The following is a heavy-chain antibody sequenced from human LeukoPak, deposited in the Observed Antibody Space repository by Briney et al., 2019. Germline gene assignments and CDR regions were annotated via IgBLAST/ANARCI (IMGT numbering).Heavy chain of an antibody. CDR3: ARDHYYDSSGYVDY. CDR2: ISYDGSNK. Sequence: GGSLRLSCEVSGFTISGYWMHWVRQAPGKGLEWVAVISYDGSNKYYADSVKGRFTISRDNSKNTLYLQMNSLRAEDTAVYYCARDHYYDSSGYVDYWGQGTLVTVSS. D-gene: IGHD3-22*01. J-gene: IGHJ4*02. V-gene: IGHV3-30-3*01. CDR1: GFTISGYW.